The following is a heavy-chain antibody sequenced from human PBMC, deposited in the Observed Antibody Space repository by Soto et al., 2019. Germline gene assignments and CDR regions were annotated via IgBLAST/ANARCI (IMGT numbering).Heavy chain of an antibody. CDR1: GGTFSSYT. J-gene: IGHJ6*03. CDR3: ASGGIFSTYYYYVDV. D-gene: IGHD3-9*01. CDR2: IIPILGIA. V-gene: IGHV1-69*02. Sequence: QVQLVQSGAEVKKPGSSVKVSCKASGGTFSSYTISWVRQAPGQGLEWMGRIIPILGIANYAQKFQGRVTITADKSTGTAYMELSSLRSEDTAVYYCASGGIFSTYYYYVDVWGKGTTVTVSS.